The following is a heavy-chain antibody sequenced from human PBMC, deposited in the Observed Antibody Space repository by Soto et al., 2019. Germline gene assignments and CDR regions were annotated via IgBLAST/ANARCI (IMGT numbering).Heavy chain of an antibody. CDR2: IYWNDSK. Sequence: QITLKESGPTLVRPTQSLTLTCAFSGFSLSTSGVGVGWIRQPPGKSLEWLAVIYWNDSKHSSPSLRSRLTITNDTSKNQVVLTMPNMDPMDTGTYYCAHKGPEDWPLDYWGQGTLVTVSS. V-gene: IGHV2-5*01. J-gene: IGHJ4*02. CDR3: AHKGPEDWPLDY. D-gene: IGHD3-9*01. CDR1: GFSLSTSGVG.